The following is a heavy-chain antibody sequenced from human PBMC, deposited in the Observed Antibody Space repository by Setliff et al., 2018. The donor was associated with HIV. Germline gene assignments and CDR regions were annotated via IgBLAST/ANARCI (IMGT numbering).Heavy chain of an antibody. J-gene: IGHJ5*02. V-gene: IGHV1-8*01. CDR3: ARTWGAGVTGYWFEP. CDR1: GYTFTKFD. CDR2: MNPNSGNT. Sequence: GASVKVSCKASGYTFTKFDINWVRQATGQGLEWMGWMNPNSGNTGFAQKFQGRVTMTRNTSISTAYMELRSLRSEDTAVYFCARTWGAGVTGYWFEPWGQGTWVTVSS. D-gene: IGHD3-9*01.